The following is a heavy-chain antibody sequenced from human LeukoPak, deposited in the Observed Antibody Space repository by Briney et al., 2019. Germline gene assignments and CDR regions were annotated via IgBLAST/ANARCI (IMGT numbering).Heavy chain of an antibody. V-gene: IGHV3-48*01. CDR1: GFTFSSYS. CDR3: AKAQTPDYYYDSSGSTFDY. Sequence: GGSLRLSCVASGFTFSSYSMNWVRQSPGKGLEWVSYISSSSNTIYYADSVKGRFTISRDNANNSLYLQMNSLRAEDTAVYYCAKAQTPDYYYDSSGSTFDYWGQGTLVTVSS. D-gene: IGHD3-22*01. J-gene: IGHJ4*02. CDR2: ISSSSNTI.